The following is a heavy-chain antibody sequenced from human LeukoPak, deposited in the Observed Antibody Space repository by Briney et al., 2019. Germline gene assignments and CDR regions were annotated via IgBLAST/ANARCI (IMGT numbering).Heavy chain of an antibody. D-gene: IGHD3-10*01. CDR2: ISYDGSNK. Sequence: GGSLRLSCAASGFTFSSYAMHWVRQAPGKGLEWVAVISYDGSNKYYADSVKGRFTISRDNAKNSLYLQMNSLRAEDTALYYCAKDMRAWFGEADAFDIWGQGTMVTVSS. J-gene: IGHJ3*02. CDR1: GFTFSSYA. V-gene: IGHV3-30*04. CDR3: AKDMRAWFGEADAFDI.